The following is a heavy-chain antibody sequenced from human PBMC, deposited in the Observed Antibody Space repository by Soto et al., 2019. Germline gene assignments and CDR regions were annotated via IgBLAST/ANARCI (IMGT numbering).Heavy chain of an antibody. V-gene: IGHV3-30-3*01. CDR3: ARVNQLNYPSLPYNYYGLDV. CDR2: ISYDGNNK. D-gene: IGHD3-10*01. J-gene: IGHJ6*02. Sequence: TGGSLRLSCAASGFTFSTYAFHWVRQAPGKGLEWVALISYDGNNKYFADPVKGRFTISRDNSKNTLYLQMHSLRAEDTAVYYCARVNQLNYPSLPYNYYGLDVWGQGTTVTVSS. CDR1: GFTFSTYA.